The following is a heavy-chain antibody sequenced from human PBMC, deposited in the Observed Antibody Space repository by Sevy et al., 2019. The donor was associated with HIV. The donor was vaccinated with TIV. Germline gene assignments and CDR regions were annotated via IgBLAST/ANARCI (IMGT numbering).Heavy chain of an antibody. Sequence: ASVKVSCKASGGTFSNYAISWVRQAPGQGLEWVGEIIPIFGTANYAQKFQGRVTIIVDESTRTDYMELSSLRSEDTAVYYCARRRPFGGYDAFDIWGQGTMVTVSS. D-gene: IGHD3-16*01. J-gene: IGHJ3*02. CDR3: ARRRPFGGYDAFDI. CDR1: GGTFSNYA. CDR2: IIPIFGTA. V-gene: IGHV1-69*13.